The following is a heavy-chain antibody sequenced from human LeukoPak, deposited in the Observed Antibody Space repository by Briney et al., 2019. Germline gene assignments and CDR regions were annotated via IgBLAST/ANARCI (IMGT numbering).Heavy chain of an antibody. J-gene: IGHJ1*01. D-gene: IGHD6-13*01. V-gene: IGHV3-23*01. CDR2: IRGGGSDT. CDR3: ASTYSSSWTRDLIYFQH. CDR1: GFTFSNYA. Sequence: GGSLRLSCAASGFTFSNYAMSWVRQAPGKGLEWVSAIRGGGSDTFYADSVKGRFTISRDNSKNTLSLQMNSLRAEDTAVYYCASTYSSSWTRDLIYFQHWGQGTLVTVSS.